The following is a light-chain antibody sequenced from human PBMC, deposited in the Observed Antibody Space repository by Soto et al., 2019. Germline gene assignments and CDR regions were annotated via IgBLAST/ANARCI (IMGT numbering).Light chain of an antibody. Sequence: DIQITQSPSTLSPSIGDRVTITCRASQNINNWIAWYQQKPGKAPKFLIYDASTLESGVPSRFSGSGFGTEFSLTISSLQPDDFGSYYCQHMRTFGQGTKVDIK. CDR2: DAS. J-gene: IGKJ1*01. V-gene: IGKV1-5*01. CDR1: QNINNW. CDR3: QHMRT.